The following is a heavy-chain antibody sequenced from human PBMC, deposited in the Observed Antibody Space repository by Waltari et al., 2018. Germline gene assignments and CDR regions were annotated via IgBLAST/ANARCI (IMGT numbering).Heavy chain of an antibody. V-gene: IGHV4-38-2*01. D-gene: IGHD7-27*01. CDR2: IYHSGGT. Sequence: QVQRQESGPGLATASETLSLTCAAAGYSISSGHNWVWIRRPPGKGLEWIGSIYHSGGTYYNPSLKSRVTISVDTSKNQFSLKQSSVTAADTAVYYCASTGEESSDVDYWGQGTLVTVSS. CDR3: ASTGEESSDVDY. J-gene: IGHJ4*02. CDR1: GYSISSGHN.